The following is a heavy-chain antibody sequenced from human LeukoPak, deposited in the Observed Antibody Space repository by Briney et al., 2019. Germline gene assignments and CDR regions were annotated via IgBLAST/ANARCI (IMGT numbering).Heavy chain of an antibody. D-gene: IGHD2-2*03. CDR1: GFTFSDYG. J-gene: IGHJ4*02. CDR3: ARDWIDRSLDY. Sequence: PGGSLRLSCTASGFTFSDYGIHWVRQAPGKGLEWVAVLSPHANYEYYADSVQGRFTISRDDSKNTVYLQMNSLRDEETAVYYCARDWIDRSLDYWGLGTLATVSS. V-gene: IGHV3-33*01. CDR2: LSPHANYE.